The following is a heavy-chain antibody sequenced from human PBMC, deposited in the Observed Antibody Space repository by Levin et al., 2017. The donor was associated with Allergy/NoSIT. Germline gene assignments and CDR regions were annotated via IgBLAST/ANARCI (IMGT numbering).Heavy chain of an antibody. Sequence: PPGGSLRLSCAASGFTFIGYAMTWVRQAPGKGLEWVSSINGVGGGTYYADSVKGRFTISRDNFKNTLHLQMNSLRAEDTAVYYCAKYYGSGLRWFDAWGQGTLVTVSP. CDR2: INGVGGGT. CDR3: AKYYGSGLRWFDA. CDR1: GFTFIGYA. V-gene: IGHV3-23*01. D-gene: IGHD3-10*01. J-gene: IGHJ5*02.